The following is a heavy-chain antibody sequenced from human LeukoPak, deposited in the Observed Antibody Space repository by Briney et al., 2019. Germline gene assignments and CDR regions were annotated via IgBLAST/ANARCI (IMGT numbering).Heavy chain of an antibody. CDR2: INHSGST. D-gene: IGHD2-8*02. V-gene: IGHV4-34*01. J-gene: IGHJ3*02. CDR3: ARGWSAFDI. CDR1: GGSFSGYY. Sequence: SETLSLTCAVYGGSFSGYYWSWIRQPPGKGLEWIGEINHSGSTNYNPSLKSRVTIPVDTSKNQFSLKLSSVTAADTAVYYCARGWSAFDIWGQGTMVTVSS.